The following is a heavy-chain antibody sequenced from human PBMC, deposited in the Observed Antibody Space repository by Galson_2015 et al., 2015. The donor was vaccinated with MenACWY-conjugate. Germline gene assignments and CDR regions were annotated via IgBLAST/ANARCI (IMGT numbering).Heavy chain of an antibody. CDR1: GFIFDDYA. CDR2: ISDSGAAT. Sequence: SLRLSCAASGFIFDDYAMHWVRQAPGTGLEWVAIISDSGAATHYIDSVKGRFTISRDNSKNTLYLQMSRLRAEDTALYYCAKDVYMDVWSKGTTVSVSS. V-gene: IGHV3-23*01. CDR3: AKDVYMDV. J-gene: IGHJ6*03.